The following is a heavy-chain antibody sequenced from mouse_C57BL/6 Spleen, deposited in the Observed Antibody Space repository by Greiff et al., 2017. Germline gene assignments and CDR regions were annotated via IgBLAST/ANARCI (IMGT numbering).Heavy chain of an antibody. J-gene: IGHJ2*01. CDR1: GFTFSSYA. Sequence: EVKLVESGEGLVKPGGSLKLSCAASGFTFSSYAMSWVRQTPEKRLEWVAYISSGGDYIYYADTVKGRFTISRDNARNTLYLQMSSRKSEDTAMYYCTSAHYYFDYWGQGTTLTVSS. CDR3: TSAHYYFDY. V-gene: IGHV5-9-1*02. CDR2: ISSGGDYI.